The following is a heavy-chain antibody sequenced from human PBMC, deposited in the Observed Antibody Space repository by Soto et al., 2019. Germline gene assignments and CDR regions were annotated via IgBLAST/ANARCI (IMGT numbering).Heavy chain of an antibody. Sequence: SETLSLTCTVSGDSVNTKSYYWTWIRQSPGERPEWIGYIYFNGSAEYNPSLKSRVTISMDTSKNQFSLKLNSVTTADTAVYYCARDRRPRYTSRVDAFDIWGQGTMVTVSS. D-gene: IGHD6-13*01. CDR2: IYFNGSA. V-gene: IGHV4-61*01. CDR3: ARDRRPRYTSRVDAFDI. CDR1: GDSVNTKSYY. J-gene: IGHJ3*02.